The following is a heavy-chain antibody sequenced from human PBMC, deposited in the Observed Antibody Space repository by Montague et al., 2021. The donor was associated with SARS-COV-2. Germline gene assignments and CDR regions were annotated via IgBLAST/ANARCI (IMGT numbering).Heavy chain of an antibody. CDR2: IYSSGST. J-gene: IGHJ4*02. CDR3: VREGRSSAYALDY. V-gene: IGHV4-59*01. CDR1: GASMSGSY. Sequence: SETLSLTCTVSGASMSGSYWGWVRQPPGKGPEWIGNIYSSGSTHYNPSLKSRVTISVATSKSQFSLRLTSVTAADTAVYYCVREGRSSAYALDYWGQGTLVTVPS. D-gene: IGHD3-22*01.